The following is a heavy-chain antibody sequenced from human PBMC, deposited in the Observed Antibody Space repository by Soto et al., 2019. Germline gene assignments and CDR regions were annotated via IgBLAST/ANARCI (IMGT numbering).Heavy chain of an antibody. V-gene: IGHV4-34*01. Sequence: SETLSLTCAVYGGSFSAYSWSWIRQTPGEGLEWIGEINHFGSTNYNPSLKSRVTISVDTSKKRFSLKLNSVTAADTAVYYCARASQWLRLGGFDYWGQGTLVTVSS. CDR1: GGSFSAYS. D-gene: IGHD5-12*01. J-gene: IGHJ4*02. CDR2: INHFGST. CDR3: ARASQWLRLGGFDY.